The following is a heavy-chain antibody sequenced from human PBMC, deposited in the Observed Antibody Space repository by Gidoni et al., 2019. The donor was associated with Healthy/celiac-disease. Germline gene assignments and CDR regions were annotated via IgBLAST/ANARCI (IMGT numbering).Heavy chain of an antibody. CDR1: GFSLSTSGVG. CDR2: IYWNDEK. D-gene: IGHD6-13*01. V-gene: IGHV2-5*01. J-gene: IGHJ4*02. CDR3: AHRIPPGSSSWYGAYFDY. Sequence: QITLKESGPTLVTPTQTLTLTCTFSGFSLSTSGVGVGWIRQPPGQALEWLALIYWNDEKRYSPSLKSRLTITKDTTKNQVVLTMTNMDPVDTATYYCAHRIPPGSSSWYGAYFDYWGQGTLVTVSS.